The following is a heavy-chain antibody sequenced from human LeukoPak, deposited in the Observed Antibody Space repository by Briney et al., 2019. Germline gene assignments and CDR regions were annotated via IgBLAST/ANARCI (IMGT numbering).Heavy chain of an antibody. D-gene: IGHD2-2*01. CDR3: AKDICTRTSCHYYFDS. CDR1: GFTFGDYP. J-gene: IGHJ4*02. V-gene: IGHV3-43*01. Sequence: GGSLRLSCTASGFTFGDYPMYWVRHVPGKGLEWVSLITWDGGTTYYADSVKGRFTVSRDNSKNSLYLQMNNLRTEDTAFYYCAKDICTRTSCHYYFDSWGQGTLVTVSS. CDR2: ITWDGGTT.